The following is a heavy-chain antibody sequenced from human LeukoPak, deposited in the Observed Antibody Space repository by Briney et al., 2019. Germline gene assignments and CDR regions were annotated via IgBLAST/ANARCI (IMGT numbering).Heavy chain of an antibody. J-gene: IGHJ5*02. V-gene: IGHV4-34*01. CDR3: ARDQFNWFDP. Sequence: SETLSLTCAVYGGSFSGYYWSWIRQPPGKGLEWIATIYYTGSTYYNPSLKSRVTISVDTSKNQFSLRLSSVTAADTAMYYCARDQFNWFDPWGQGTLVTVSS. CDR1: GGSFSGYY. CDR2: IYYTGST.